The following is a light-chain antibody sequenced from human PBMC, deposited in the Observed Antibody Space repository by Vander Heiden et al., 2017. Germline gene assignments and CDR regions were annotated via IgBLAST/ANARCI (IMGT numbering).Light chain of an antibody. CDR1: QDISNY. V-gene: IGKV1-33*01. CDR3: QQHDNLPPLT. Sequence: IQMTQSPSSLSASVGDRVTITCQASQDISNYLNWYQQKPGKAPKLLIYDASNLETGVPSRFSGSGSGTDFTFTISSRQPEDIAPYYCQQHDNLPPLTFGGGTKVXIK. CDR2: DAS. J-gene: IGKJ4*01.